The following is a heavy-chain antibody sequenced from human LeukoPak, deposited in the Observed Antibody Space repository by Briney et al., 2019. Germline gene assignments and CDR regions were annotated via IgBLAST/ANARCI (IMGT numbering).Heavy chain of an antibody. Sequence: ASVKVSCKASGYTFTSYAMNWVRQAPGQGLEWMGWINTNTGNPTYAQGFTGRFVFSLDTSVSTAYLQISSLKAEDTAVYYCARDTPEGSSSWYGTPGAFDIWGQGTMVTVSS. CDR2: INTNTGNP. D-gene: IGHD6-13*01. CDR1: GYTFTSYA. V-gene: IGHV7-4-1*02. CDR3: ARDTPEGSSSWYGTPGAFDI. J-gene: IGHJ3*02.